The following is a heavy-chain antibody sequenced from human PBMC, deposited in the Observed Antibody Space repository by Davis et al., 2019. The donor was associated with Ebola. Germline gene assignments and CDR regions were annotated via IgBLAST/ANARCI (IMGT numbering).Heavy chain of an antibody. D-gene: IGHD1-26*01. Sequence: PGGSLRLSCVASGFTFSNYWMSWVRQAPGKGLEWVANIKQDGSEEYYVDSVKGRFTISRDNAKNSLDLQMNSLRAEDTAVYYCARGGRYPGIWGQGTLVTVSS. V-gene: IGHV3-7*03. J-gene: IGHJ4*02. CDR3: ARGGRYPGI. CDR2: IKQDGSEE. CDR1: GFTFSNYW.